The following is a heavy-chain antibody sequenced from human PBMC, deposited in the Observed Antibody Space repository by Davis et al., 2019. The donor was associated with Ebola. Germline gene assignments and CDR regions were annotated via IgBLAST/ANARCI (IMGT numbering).Heavy chain of an antibody. CDR1: GYTFTGYY. CDR3: AREGRDYGSGSYYNPLVY. D-gene: IGHD3-10*01. V-gene: IGHV1-2*04. Sequence: ASVKVSCKASGYTFTGYYMHWVRQAPGQGLEWMGWINPHSGGTNYAQKFQGWVTMTSDTSISTAYMELSRLRSDDTAVYYCAREGRDYGSGSYYNPLVYWGQGTLVTVSS. J-gene: IGHJ4*02. CDR2: INPHSGGT.